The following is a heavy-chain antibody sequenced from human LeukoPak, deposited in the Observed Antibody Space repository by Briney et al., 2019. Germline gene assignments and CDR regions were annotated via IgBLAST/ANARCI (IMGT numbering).Heavy chain of an antibody. CDR3: ARDLYEFWSGYSVSDY. D-gene: IGHD3-3*01. CDR2: IKQDGSEK. J-gene: IGHJ4*02. V-gene: IGHV3-7*01. Sequence: GGSLRLSCAASGFTFSSYWMSWVRQAPGKGLEWAANIKQDGSEKYYVDSVKGRFTISRDNAKNSLYLQMNSLRAEDTAVYYCARDLYEFWSGYSVSDYWGQGTLVTVSS. CDR1: GFTFSSYW.